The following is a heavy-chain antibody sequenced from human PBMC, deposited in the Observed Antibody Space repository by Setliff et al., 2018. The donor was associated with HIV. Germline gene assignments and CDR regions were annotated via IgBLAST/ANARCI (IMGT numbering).Heavy chain of an antibody. CDR2: IYSDGST. J-gene: IGHJ4*02. Sequence: SGGSLRLSCAASGFTVSSYYMAWVRQAPGKGLEWVSTIYSDGSTYHADSVKGRFTLSIDTSKNTLSLQMNTLRPEETAVYFCATNFLYDILTGYFPYQFDQWGQGTLVTVSS. V-gene: IGHV3-66*02. D-gene: IGHD3-9*01. CDR3: ATNFLYDILTGYFPYQFDQ. CDR1: GFTVSSYY.